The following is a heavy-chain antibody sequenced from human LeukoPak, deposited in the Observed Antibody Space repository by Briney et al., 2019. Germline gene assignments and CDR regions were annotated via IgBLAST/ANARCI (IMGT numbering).Heavy chain of an antibody. Sequence: SETLSLTCTVSGYSISSGYYWGWIRQPPGKGLEWIGSIYHSGSTYYNPSLKSRVTISVDTSKNQFSLKLSSVTAADTAVYYCARASRTGLGIGSFDYWGQGTLVTVSS. CDR1: GYSISSGYY. V-gene: IGHV4-38-2*02. CDR3: ARASRTGLGIGSFDY. J-gene: IGHJ4*02. CDR2: IYHSGST. D-gene: IGHD7-27*01.